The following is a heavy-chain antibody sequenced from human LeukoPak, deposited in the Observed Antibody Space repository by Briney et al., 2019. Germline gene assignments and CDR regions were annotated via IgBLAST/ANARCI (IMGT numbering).Heavy chain of an antibody. V-gene: IGHV1-46*01. CDR1: GYTFTSYY. Sequence: ASVKVSCKASGYTFTSYYMHWVRQAPGQGLEWMGKINPSDGSTRYAQKFQGRVTMTRDMSTSTVYMELSSLRSEDTAVYHCASSFYDLLLYFDYWGQGTLVTVSS. D-gene: IGHD5/OR15-5a*01. J-gene: IGHJ4*02. CDR2: INPSDGST. CDR3: ASSFYDLLLYFDY.